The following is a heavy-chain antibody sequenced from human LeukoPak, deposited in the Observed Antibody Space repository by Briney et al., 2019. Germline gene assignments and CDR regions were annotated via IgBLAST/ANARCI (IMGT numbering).Heavy chain of an antibody. J-gene: IGHJ3*02. CDR1: GFTFSSYS. Sequence: PGGSLRLSCAASGFTFSSYSMNWVRQAPGKGLEWVSSISSSSSYIYYADSVKGRFTISRDNAKNSLYLQMNSLRAEDTAVYYCVKWTSNGDAFDIWGQGTMVTVSS. D-gene: IGHD2-8*01. V-gene: IGHV3-21*01. CDR2: ISSSSSYI. CDR3: VKWTSNGDAFDI.